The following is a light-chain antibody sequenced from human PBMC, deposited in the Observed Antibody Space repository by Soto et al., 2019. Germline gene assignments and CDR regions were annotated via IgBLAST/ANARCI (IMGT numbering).Light chain of an antibody. J-gene: IGLJ7*01. CDR1: SSNIGSNT. CDR3: ATWDDSLSGVL. CDR2: SNN. Sequence: QSVLTQPPSASGTPGQRVTISCSGSSSNIGSNTVNWYQQLPGTAPKLLIFSNNQRPSGVPDRFSGSKSGTSASLAISGLQSEDEAAYYCATWDDSLSGVLFGGGTQLTVL. V-gene: IGLV1-44*01.